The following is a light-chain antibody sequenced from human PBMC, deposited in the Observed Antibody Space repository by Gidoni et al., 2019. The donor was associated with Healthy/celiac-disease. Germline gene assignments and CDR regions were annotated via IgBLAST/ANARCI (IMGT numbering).Light chain of an antibody. Sequence: SYELTQPPSVPVSPGQTASITCSGDKLGDKYACWYQQKPGQSPVLVIYQASKRPSGIPERFSGSNSGNTATLTISGTQAMDEADYYCQAWDSSIVVFGGGTKLTVL. CDR2: QAS. CDR1: KLGDKY. V-gene: IGLV3-1*01. CDR3: QAWDSSIVV. J-gene: IGLJ2*01.